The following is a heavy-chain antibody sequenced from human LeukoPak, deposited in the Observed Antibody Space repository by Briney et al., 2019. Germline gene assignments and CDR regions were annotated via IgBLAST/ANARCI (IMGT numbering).Heavy chain of an antibody. D-gene: IGHD3-22*01. V-gene: IGHV4-34*01. CDR1: GGSFSGYY. Sequence: SETLSLTCAVYGGSFSGYYWSWIRQPPGKGLEWIGEINHSGSTNYNPSLKSRATISVDTSKNQFSLKLSSVTAADTAVYYCARVVVVIDSSYIDVWGKGTTVTVSS. J-gene: IGHJ6*03. CDR3: ARVVVVIDSSYIDV. CDR2: INHSGST.